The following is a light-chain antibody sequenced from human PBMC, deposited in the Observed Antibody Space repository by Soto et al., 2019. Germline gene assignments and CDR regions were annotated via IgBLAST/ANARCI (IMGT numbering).Light chain of an antibody. CDR1: QSLLHSNGQNY. J-gene: IGKJ1*01. Sequence: DIVMTQSPLSLTVTPGEPASTSCRSSQSLLHSNGQNYLDWFLQKPGQSPQLLIYLGSNRASGVPDRFSGSGSGTDFTLTISRVETEDIGTYYCMQSLQTPWTFGQGTKVDIK. V-gene: IGKV2-28*01. CDR3: MQSLQTPWT. CDR2: LGS.